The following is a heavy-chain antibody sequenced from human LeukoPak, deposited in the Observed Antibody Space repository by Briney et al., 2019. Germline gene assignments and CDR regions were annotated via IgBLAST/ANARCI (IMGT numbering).Heavy chain of an antibody. CDR2: IKSKTDGGTT. D-gene: IGHD2-21*02. CDR1: GFTFSNAW. J-gene: IGHJ4*02. CDR3: TRDYCGGDCRFD. Sequence: PGGSLRLSCAASGFTFSNAWMSWVRQAPGKGLEWVGRIKSKTDGGTTDYAAPVKGRFTISRDDSKNTLYLQMNSLKTDDTAVYYCTRDYCGGDCRFDWGQGTLVTVSS. V-gene: IGHV3-15*01.